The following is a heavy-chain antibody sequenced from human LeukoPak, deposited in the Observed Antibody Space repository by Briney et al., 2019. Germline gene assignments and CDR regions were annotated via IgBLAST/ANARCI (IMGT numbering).Heavy chain of an antibody. V-gene: IGHV3-7*01. Sequence: GGSLRLSCAASGFTISNSWMNWVRRAPGKGLEWVANIKQDGSEKYYVDSVKGRFTISRDNAKSTLYLQMNSLRAEDTAVYYCARVRGGSGSSYAADAFDIWGQGTMVTVSS. CDR2: IKQDGSEK. D-gene: IGHD1-26*01. J-gene: IGHJ3*02. CDR3: ARVRGGSGSSYAADAFDI. CDR1: GFTISNSW.